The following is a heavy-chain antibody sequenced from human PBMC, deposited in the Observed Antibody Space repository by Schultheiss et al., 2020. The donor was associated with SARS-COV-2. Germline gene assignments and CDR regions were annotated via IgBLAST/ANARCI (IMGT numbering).Heavy chain of an antibody. J-gene: IGHJ3*02. Sequence: GGSLRLSCAASGFTFSSYAMSWVRQAPGKGLEWVSAISGSGGSTYYADSVKGRFTISRDNAKNSLYLQMNSLRAEDTAVYYCARTDDSSGYDAFDIWGQGTMVTVSS. CDR1: GFTFSSYA. CDR2: ISGSGGST. CDR3: ARTDDSSGYDAFDI. V-gene: IGHV3-23*01. D-gene: IGHD3-22*01.